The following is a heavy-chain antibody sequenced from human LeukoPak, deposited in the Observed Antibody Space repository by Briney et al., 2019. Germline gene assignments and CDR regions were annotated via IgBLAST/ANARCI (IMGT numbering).Heavy chain of an antibody. CDR1: GYTFTSYD. Sequence: AASVTVSCKASGYTFTSYDINWVRQATGQGLEWMGWMNPNSGNTGYAQKFQGRVTMTRNTSISTAYMELSSLRSEDTAVYYCARGFSSALWFGELFPNYYYYGMDVWGQGTTVTVSS. CDR3: ARGFSSALWFGELFPNYYYYGMDV. V-gene: IGHV1-8*01. D-gene: IGHD3-10*01. J-gene: IGHJ6*02. CDR2: MNPNSGNT.